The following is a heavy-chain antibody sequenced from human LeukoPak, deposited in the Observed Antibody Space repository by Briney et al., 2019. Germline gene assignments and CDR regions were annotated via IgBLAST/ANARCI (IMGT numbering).Heavy chain of an antibody. CDR2: ISSNGGST. Sequence: GGSLRLSCAASGFTFSSYTMHWVRQAPGKGLEYVSAISSNGGSTYYANSVKGRFTISRDNSKNTLYLQMGSLRAEDMAVYYCARDYGFWTTYYYYGMDVWGQGTTVTVSS. CDR3: ARDYGFWTTYYYYGMDV. V-gene: IGHV3-64*01. CDR1: GFTFSSYT. D-gene: IGHD3-3*01. J-gene: IGHJ6*02.